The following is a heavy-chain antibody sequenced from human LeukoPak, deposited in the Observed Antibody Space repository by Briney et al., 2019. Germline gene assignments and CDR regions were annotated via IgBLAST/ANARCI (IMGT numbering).Heavy chain of an antibody. Sequence: PSETLSLTYTVSGGSISSGGYYWSWIRQHPGKGLEWIGYIYYSGSTYYNPSLKSRVTISVDTSKNQFSLKLSSVTAADTAVYYCARFTRDGMDVWGQGTTVTVSS. CDR3: ARFTRDGMDV. CDR1: GGSISSGGYY. CDR2: IYYSGST. V-gene: IGHV4-31*03. J-gene: IGHJ6*02.